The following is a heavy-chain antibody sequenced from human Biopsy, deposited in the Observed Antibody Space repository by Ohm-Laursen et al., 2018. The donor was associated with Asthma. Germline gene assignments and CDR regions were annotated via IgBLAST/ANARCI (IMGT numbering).Heavy chain of an antibody. D-gene: IGHD6-13*01. V-gene: IGHV1-69*01. CDR2: IIPIFGTA. CDR3: ARDFLFRHGSSWYYYYYGMDV. Sequence: GSSVKVSCKVSGGTFSSYAISWVRQAPGQGLEWMGGIIPIFGTANYAQKFQGRVTITADESTSTAYMELSSLRSEGTAVYYCARDFLFRHGSSWYYYYYGMDVWGQGTTVTVSS. J-gene: IGHJ6*02. CDR1: GGTFSSYA.